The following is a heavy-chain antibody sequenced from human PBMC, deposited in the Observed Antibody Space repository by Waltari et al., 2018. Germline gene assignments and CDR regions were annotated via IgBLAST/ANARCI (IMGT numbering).Heavy chain of an antibody. Sequence: QVQLQQWGAGLLKPSETLSLTCAVYGGSFSGYYWSWIRPPPGKGLEWIGEINHSGSTNYNPSLKSRVTISVDTSKNQFSLKLSSVTAADTAVYYCASRVYAIPFWYFDLWGRGTLVTVSS. CDR1: GGSFSGYY. CDR2: INHSGST. J-gene: IGHJ2*01. V-gene: IGHV4-34*01. D-gene: IGHD2-8*01. CDR3: ASRVYAIPFWYFDL.